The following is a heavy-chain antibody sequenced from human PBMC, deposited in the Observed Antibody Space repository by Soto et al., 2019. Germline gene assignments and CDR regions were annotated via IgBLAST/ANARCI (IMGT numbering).Heavy chain of an antibody. CDR3: ARGLISGSHYSGGWYYFDS. Sequence: PSETLSLTCDVYGGSFSDYIWTWIRQTPGKGLQWIGQINHSGSANYNPSLKSRVTISVHTSSSQFSLELSSVTAAYTAVYYCARGLISGSHYSGGWYYFDSWGQGTQVT. CDR2: INHSGSA. V-gene: IGHV4-34*01. J-gene: IGHJ4*02. D-gene: IGHD1-26*01. CDR1: GGSFSDYI.